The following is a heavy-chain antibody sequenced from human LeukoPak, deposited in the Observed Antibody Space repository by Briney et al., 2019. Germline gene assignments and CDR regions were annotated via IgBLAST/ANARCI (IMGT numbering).Heavy chain of an antibody. CDR3: ARVRGLGVITPYLDY. Sequence: SETLSLTCTVSGGSISSDHWSWIRQPPGKGLGWIGCISYRGSTNYNPSLKSRVTISVDTSKNHFSLKLSSVTAADTAVYYCARVRGLGVITPYLDYWGQGTLVTVSS. D-gene: IGHD3-16*02. J-gene: IGHJ4*02. V-gene: IGHV4-59*08. CDR2: ISYRGST. CDR1: GGSISSDH.